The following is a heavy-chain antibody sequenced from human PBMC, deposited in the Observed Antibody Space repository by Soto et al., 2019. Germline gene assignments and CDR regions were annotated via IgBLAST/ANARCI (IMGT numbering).Heavy chain of an antibody. V-gene: IGHV3-23*01. Sequence: GSLRLSCAASGFTFSSYAMSWVRQAPGKGLEWVSAISGSGGSTYYADSVKGRFTISRDNSKNTLYLQMNSLRAEDTAVYYCANLAAAGTNYYYYYGMDVWGQGTTVTVSS. CDR1: GFTFSSYA. CDR2: ISGSGGST. CDR3: ANLAAAGTNYYYYYGMDV. D-gene: IGHD6-13*01. J-gene: IGHJ6*02.